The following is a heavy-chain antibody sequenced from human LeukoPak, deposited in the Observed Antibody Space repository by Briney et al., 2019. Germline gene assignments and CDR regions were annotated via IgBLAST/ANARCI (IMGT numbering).Heavy chain of an antibody. J-gene: IGHJ4*02. D-gene: IGHD3-22*01. Sequence: PGGSLRLSCAASGFTFSSYAMSWVRQAPGKGLEWVSAVSGSGGSTYYADSVKGRFTISRDNAKNSLYLQVNSLRAEDTALYYCARVEYYYDSSGYFDYWGQGTLVTVSS. CDR1: GFTFSSYA. CDR3: ARVEYYYDSSGYFDY. V-gene: IGHV3-23*01. CDR2: VSGSGGST.